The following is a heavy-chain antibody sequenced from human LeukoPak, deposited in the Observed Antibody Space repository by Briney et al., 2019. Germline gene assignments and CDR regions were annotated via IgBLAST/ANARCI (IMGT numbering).Heavy chain of an antibody. J-gene: IGHJ5*02. V-gene: IGHV4-59*01. D-gene: IGHD1-1*01. Sequence: SETLPHTCTVSGGFNSSYHWSWLRPPPGKELEGMGYHYYSRRNNYNPSLKCRVPISVHPSKHQFPLKLTSEPPADRAIYYCARARTGLDLWGQGALLTVP. CDR3: ARARTGLDL. CDR2: HYYSRRN. CDR1: GGFNSSYH.